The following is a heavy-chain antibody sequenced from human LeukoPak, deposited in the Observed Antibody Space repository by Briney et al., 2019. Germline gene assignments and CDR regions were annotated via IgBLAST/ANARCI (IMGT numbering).Heavy chain of an antibody. V-gene: IGHV3-30*18. J-gene: IGHJ4*02. D-gene: IGHD3-10*01. CDR1: GFTFSSYW. CDR2: ISYDGNNK. CDR3: AQDYYGS. Sequence: GGSLRLSCAASGFTFSSYWMHWVRQAPGKGLEWVAVISYDGNNKYYADSVKGRFTISRDNSKNTLYLQMNSLRAEDTAVYYCAQDYYGSGGQGTLVTVSS.